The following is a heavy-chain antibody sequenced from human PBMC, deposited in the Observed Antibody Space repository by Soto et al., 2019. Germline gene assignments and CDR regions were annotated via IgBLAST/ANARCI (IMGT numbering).Heavy chain of an antibody. D-gene: IGHD2-2*01. J-gene: IGHJ6*02. CDR1: GFTFSTYG. CDR2: ISSGGNTV. CDR3: ARHDIVVVPAAEDYYYGLDV. Sequence: EVHLVESGGGLVQPGGSLRLSCAASGFTFSTYGMNWVRQAPGKGLEWVSYISSGGNTVHYADSGKGRFTISRDNAKNSLYLQMNSLRAEDTAVYYCARHDIVVVPAAEDYYYGLDVWGQGTTVTVSS. V-gene: IGHV3-48*03.